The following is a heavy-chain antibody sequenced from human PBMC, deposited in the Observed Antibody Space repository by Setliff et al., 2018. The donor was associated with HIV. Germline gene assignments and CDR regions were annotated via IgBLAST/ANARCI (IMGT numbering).Heavy chain of an antibody. D-gene: IGHD1-7*01. CDR1: GYSIRSGYY. J-gene: IGHJ5*01. CDR3: ARVRLELRQYWFDS. Sequence: SETLSLTCAVSGYSIRSGYYWSWIRQPPGKGLEWIGSIYYSGSTNYNPSLKSRVTISVDTSKNQFSLKLNSVTAADTAVYYCARVRLELRQYWFDSWGQGSPVTVSS. CDR2: IYYSGST. V-gene: IGHV4-38-2*01.